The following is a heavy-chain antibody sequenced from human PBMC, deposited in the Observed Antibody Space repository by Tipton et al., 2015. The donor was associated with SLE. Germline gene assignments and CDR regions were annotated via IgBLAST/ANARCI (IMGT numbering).Heavy chain of an antibody. CDR2: INPSGGST. Sequence: QLVQSGAEVKKPGASVKVSCKASGYTFTSYYMHWVRQAPGQGLEWMGIINPSGGSTSYAQKFQGRVTMTRDTSTSTVYMELSSLKSEDTAVYYCLGVGAARGMDVWGQGTTVTVSS. CDR1: GYTFTSYY. J-gene: IGHJ6*02. V-gene: IGHV1-46*01. CDR3: LGVGAARGMDV. D-gene: IGHD3-10*01.